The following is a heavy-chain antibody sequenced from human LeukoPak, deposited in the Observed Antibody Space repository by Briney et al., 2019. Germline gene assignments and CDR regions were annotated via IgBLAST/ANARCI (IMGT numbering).Heavy chain of an antibody. CDR1: GFTFSSYG. Sequence: GGSLRLSCAASGFTFSSYGMHWVRQAPGKGLEWVSVICCDGSNKYYADSVKGRFTISRDNSKNTLYLQMNSLRAEDTAVYYCAMGTYYYDSSGYAFDNWGEGALV. J-gene: IGHJ4*02. CDR2: ICCDGSNK. CDR3: AMGTYYYDSSGYAFDN. D-gene: IGHD3-22*01. V-gene: IGHV3-33*01.